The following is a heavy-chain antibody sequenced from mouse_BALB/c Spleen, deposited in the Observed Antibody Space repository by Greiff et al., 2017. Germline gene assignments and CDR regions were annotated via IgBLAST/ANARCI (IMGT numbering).Heavy chain of an antibody. J-gene: IGHJ3*01. Sequence: EVQLQESGTVLARPGASVKMSCKASGYSFTSYWMHWVKQRPGQGLEWIGAIYPGNSDTSYNQKFKGKAKLTAVTSASTAYMELSSLTNEDSAVYYCTREGYGSSYSWFAYWGQGTLVTVSA. CDR2: IYPGNSDT. V-gene: IGHV1-5*01. CDR3: TREGYGSSYSWFAY. CDR1: GYSFTSYW. D-gene: IGHD1-1*01.